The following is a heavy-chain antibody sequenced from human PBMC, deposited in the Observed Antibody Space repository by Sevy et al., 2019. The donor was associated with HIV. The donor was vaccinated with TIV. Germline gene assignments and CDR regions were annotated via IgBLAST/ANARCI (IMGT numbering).Heavy chain of an antibody. CDR3: ATSRSGYFDGSGYYIY. J-gene: IGHJ4*01. V-gene: IGHV5-51*01. D-gene: IGHD3-22*01. CDR1: GYSFTSHW. CDR2: IYPDDSDT. Sequence: GESLKISCQGSGYSFTSHWIAWVRQMPGKGLEWMGIIYPDDSDTRYSPSFQGQVTFSADKFIFTAYLQWSSLKASDTAVYYCATSRSGYFDGSGYYIYWGQGTQVTVSS.